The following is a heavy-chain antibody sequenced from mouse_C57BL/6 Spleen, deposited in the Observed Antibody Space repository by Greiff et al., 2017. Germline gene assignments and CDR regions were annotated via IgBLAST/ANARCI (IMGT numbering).Heavy chain of an antibody. J-gene: IGHJ2*01. V-gene: IGHV1-22*01. D-gene: IGHD1-1*01. CDR3: ARAPYYYGSSLYYFDY. Sequence: EVQLQQSGPELVKPGASVKMSCKASGYTFTDYNMHWVKQSHGKSLEWIGYINPNNGGTSYNQKFKGKATLTVNKSSSTAYMGLRSLTSEDSAVYYCARAPYYYGSSLYYFDYWGQGTTLTVSS. CDR1: GYTFTDYN. CDR2: INPNNGGT.